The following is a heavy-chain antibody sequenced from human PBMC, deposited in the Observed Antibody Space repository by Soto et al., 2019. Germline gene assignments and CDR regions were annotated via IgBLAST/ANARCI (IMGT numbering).Heavy chain of an antibody. Sequence: LRLSCTASGFTFGDYAMSWFRQAPGKGLEWVGFIRSKAYGGTTEYAASVKGRFTISRDDSKSIAYLQMNSLKTEDTAVYYCTRDRVLLWFGELTPNYYYYYMDVWGKGTTVTVSS. V-gene: IGHV3-49*03. CDR1: GFTFGDYA. CDR2: IRSKAYGGTT. J-gene: IGHJ6*03. D-gene: IGHD3-10*01. CDR3: TRDRVLLWFGELTPNYYYYYMDV.